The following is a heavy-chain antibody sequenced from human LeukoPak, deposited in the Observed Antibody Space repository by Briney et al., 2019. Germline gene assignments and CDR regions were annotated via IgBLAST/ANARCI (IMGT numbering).Heavy chain of an antibody. V-gene: IGHV1-18*01. CDR1: GYTFTSYG. Sequence: ASVKVSCKASGYTFTSYGISWVRQAPGQGLEWMGWISTYNGDTNYAQKLQGRVTMTTDTSTNTAYMELRSLRSDDTAVYYCAKEGLGELTLDYWGQGTLVTVSS. CDR2: ISTYNGDT. CDR3: AKEGLGELTLDY. D-gene: IGHD3-16*01. J-gene: IGHJ4*02.